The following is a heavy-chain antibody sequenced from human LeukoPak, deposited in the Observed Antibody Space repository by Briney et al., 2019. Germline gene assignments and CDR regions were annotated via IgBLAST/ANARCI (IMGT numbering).Heavy chain of an antibody. V-gene: IGHV3-48*04. CDR3: ASLGATAAFDI. CDR2: ISSSSSTI. D-gene: IGHD1-26*01. Sequence: GGSLRLSCAGSGFTFSSYSMNWVRQAPGKGLEWVSYISSSSSTIYYADSVKGRFTISRDNAKNSLYLQMNSLRAEDTAVYYCASLGATAAFDIWGQGTMVTVSS. CDR1: GFTFSSYS. J-gene: IGHJ3*02.